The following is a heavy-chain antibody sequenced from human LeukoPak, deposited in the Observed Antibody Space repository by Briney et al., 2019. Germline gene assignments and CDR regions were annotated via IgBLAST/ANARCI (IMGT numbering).Heavy chain of an antibody. CDR2: ISGGGIST. CDR3: AKDSWKTVPAASDY. V-gene: IGHV3-23*01. Sequence: GGSLRLSCTASGFTFKNYAMSWVRQAPGKGLEWVSAISGGGISTYYADSVKGRFTISRDNSKNTVYLQMNSLRAEDTAIYYCAKDSWKTVPAASDYWGQGTLVTVSS. J-gene: IGHJ4*02. CDR1: GFTFKNYA. D-gene: IGHD2-2*01.